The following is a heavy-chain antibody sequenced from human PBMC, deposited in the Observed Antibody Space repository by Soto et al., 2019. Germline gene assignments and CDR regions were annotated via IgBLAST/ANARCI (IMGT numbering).Heavy chain of an antibody. D-gene: IGHD1-7*01. CDR1: GGTFSSYA. J-gene: IGHJ6*02. CDR2: IIPIFGTA. CDR3: ARVGLANLGNYYYYYYGMDV. V-gene: IGHV1-69*01. Sequence: QVQLVQSGAEVKKPGSSVKVSCKASGGTFSSYAISWVRQAPGQGLEWMGGIIPIFGTANYAQKFQGRVTITADESTSTGYMELSRLRSEDTAVYYCARVGLANLGNYYYYYYGMDVWGQGTTVTGSS.